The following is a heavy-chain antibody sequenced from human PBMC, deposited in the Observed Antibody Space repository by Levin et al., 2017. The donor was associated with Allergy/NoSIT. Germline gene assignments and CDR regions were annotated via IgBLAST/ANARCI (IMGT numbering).Heavy chain of an antibody. CDR3: AKGGGGYSYGDDAFDI. V-gene: IGHV3-23*01. D-gene: IGHD5-18*01. J-gene: IGHJ3*02. CDR2: VSGSGGTT. Sequence: GGSLRLSCEASGLTFSTSAMSWVRQAPGKGLEWVSFVSGSGGTTNYADSVKGRFSISRDNSNNTLYLQMSSLRVEDTDVYYCAKGGGGYSYGDDAFDIWGQGTMVTVSS. CDR1: GLTFSTSA.